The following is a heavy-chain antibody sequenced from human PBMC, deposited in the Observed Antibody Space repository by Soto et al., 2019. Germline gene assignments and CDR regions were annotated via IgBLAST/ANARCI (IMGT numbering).Heavy chain of an antibody. CDR1: GDTFNFYT. CDR3: ATTYGSGSTHFDY. V-gene: IGHV1-69*02. CDR2: IIPMLGMS. J-gene: IGHJ4*02. Sequence: QVQLVQSGAEVKKPGSPVRVSCTASGDTFNFYTISWVRQVPGQGPEWMGRIIPMLGMSNYAQKFQGRVTIMANKTTSTVYMNLSGLTPAEPAVYYCATTYGSGSTHFDYWGQGTLVTVSS. D-gene: IGHD3-10*01.